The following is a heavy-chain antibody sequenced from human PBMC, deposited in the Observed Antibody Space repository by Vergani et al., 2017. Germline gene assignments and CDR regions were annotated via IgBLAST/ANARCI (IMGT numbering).Heavy chain of an antibody. CDR1: GFTFDDYA. J-gene: IGHJ6*03. CDR3: ARARIVVVPAATRYYYYMDV. D-gene: IGHD2-2*01. CDR2: ISWDGGST. V-gene: IGHV3-43D*04. Sequence: VQLVESGGGVVQPGGSLRLSCAASGFTFDDYAMHWVRQAPGKGLEWVSLISWDGGSTYYADSVKGRFTISRDNAKNSLYLQMNSLRAEDTAVYYCARARIVVVPAATRYYYYMDVWGKGTTVTVSS.